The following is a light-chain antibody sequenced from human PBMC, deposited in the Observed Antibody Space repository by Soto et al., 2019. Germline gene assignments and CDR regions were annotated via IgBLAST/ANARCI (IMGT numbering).Light chain of an antibody. Sequence: EIVLTQSPGTLSLSPGERATLSCRASQSVSSSYLAWYQQKPGQAPRLLIYGTSTRATCIPDRFSGSGSGTDFTLTISRLEPEDFAVYYCQQYDSSLYTFAQGTKLEIK. J-gene: IGKJ2*01. CDR3: QQYDSSLYT. CDR1: QSVSSSY. CDR2: GTS. V-gene: IGKV3-20*01.